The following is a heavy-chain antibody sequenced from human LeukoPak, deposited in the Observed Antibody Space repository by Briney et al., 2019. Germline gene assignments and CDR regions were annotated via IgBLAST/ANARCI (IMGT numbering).Heavy chain of an antibody. D-gene: IGHD3-22*01. V-gene: IGHV3-33*01. J-gene: IGHJ4*02. CDR3: ASFGEIYDSRVLDY. CDR2: IWYDGSNK. CDR1: GFTFSSYG. Sequence: PGGSLRLSCAASGFTFSSYGMHWVRQAPGKGLEWVAVIWYDGSNKYYADSVKGRFTISRDNSKNTLYLQMNSLRAEDTAVYYCASFGEIYDSRVLDYGGKEPRATFSS.